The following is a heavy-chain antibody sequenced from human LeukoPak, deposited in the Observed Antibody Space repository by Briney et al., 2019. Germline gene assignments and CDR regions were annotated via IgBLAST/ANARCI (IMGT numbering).Heavy chain of an antibody. J-gene: IGHJ4*02. CDR1: GFTFSSYA. V-gene: IGHV3-23*01. CDR3: AKDEGYSGYGHFDY. D-gene: IGHD5-12*01. Sequence: QAGGSLRLSCAASGFTFSSYAMSWVRQAPGKGLEWVSAISGSGGSTYYADSVKGRFTISRDNSKNTLYLQMNSLRAEDTAVYYCAKDEGYSGYGHFDYWGQGTLVTVSS. CDR2: ISGSGGST.